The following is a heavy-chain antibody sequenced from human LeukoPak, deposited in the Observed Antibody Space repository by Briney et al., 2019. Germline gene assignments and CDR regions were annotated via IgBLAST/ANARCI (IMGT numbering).Heavy chain of an antibody. J-gene: IGHJ4*02. D-gene: IGHD3-22*01. CDR3: ARGPTYYYDSSGYYLNY. Sequence: PGGSLRLSCAASGFTFSSYEMNWVRQAPGKGLEWVSYISSSGSTIYYADSVKDRFTISRDNAKNSLYLQMNSLRAEDTAVYYCARGPTYYYDSSGYYLNYWGQGTLVTVSS. V-gene: IGHV3-48*03. CDR1: GFTFSSYE. CDR2: ISSSGSTI.